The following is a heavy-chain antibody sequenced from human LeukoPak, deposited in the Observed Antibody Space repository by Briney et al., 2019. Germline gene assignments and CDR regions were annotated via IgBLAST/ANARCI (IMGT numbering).Heavy chain of an antibody. CDR1: GGSISSSSYY. CDR3: ARRSRYPGFKSGGFDY. V-gene: IGHV4-39*07. Sequence: SETLSLTCTVSGGSISSSSYYWGWIRQPPGKGLEWIGSIYYSGSTYYNPSLKSRVTISVDTSKNQFSLKLSSVTAADTAVYYCARRSRYPGFKSGGFDYWGQGTLVTVSS. D-gene: IGHD3-9*01. CDR2: IYYSGST. J-gene: IGHJ4*02.